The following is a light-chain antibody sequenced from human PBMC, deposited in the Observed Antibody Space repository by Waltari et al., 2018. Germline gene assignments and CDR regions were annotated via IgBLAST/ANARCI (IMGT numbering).Light chain of an antibody. V-gene: IGLV2-8*01. Sequence: QSALTQPPSASGSVGQSVTISCPGTSSDVGDYNTVSWYQQHPGKAPKLLIYEVTQRPSGGPDRFSGSKSGNTASLTVSGLQAEDEADYYCSAYTGSNNLVLFGGGTKVTVL. CDR2: EVT. CDR3: SAYTGSNNLVL. CDR1: SSDVGDYNT. J-gene: IGLJ2*01.